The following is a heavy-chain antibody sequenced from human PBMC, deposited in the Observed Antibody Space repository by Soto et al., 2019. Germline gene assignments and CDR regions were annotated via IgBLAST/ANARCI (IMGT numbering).Heavy chain of an antibody. CDR3: AKKMWAIIYDTSVYGMDV. D-gene: IGHD3-22*01. CDR1: GFSFSSFA. CDR2: ISGSADST. J-gene: IGHJ6*02. Sequence: EVQLLESGGGFIHPGGSLRLSCAASGFSFSSFAMNWVRQAPGKGLEWVSIISGSADSTFYADSVKGRFTISRDNSKSTLYLPINSLRAADTAVYYCAKKMWAIIYDTSVYGMDVWGQGTTVTVSS. V-gene: IGHV3-23*01.